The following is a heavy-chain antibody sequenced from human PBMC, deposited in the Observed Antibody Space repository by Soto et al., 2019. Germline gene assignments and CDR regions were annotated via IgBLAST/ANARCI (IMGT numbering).Heavy chain of an antibody. CDR3: ARHSRADIVATIGKEYYYYYGMDV. CDR2: IYPGDSDT. Sequence: PGESLKISCKGSGYSFTSYWIGWVRQMPGKGLEWMGIIYPGDSDTRYSPSFQGQVTISADKSISTAYLQWSSLKASDTAMYYCARHSRADIVATIGKEYYYYYGMDVWGQGTTVTVSS. CDR1: GYSFTSYW. J-gene: IGHJ6*02. V-gene: IGHV5-51*01. D-gene: IGHD5-12*01.